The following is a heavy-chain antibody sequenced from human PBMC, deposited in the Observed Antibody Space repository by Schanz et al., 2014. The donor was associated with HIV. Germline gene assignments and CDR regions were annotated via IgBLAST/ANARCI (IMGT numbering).Heavy chain of an antibody. Sequence: EVQLVESGGGLVQPWGSLRLSCVASGFTSGSYWMSWVRQTPGKGLEWVANIKQDGGEKHYVDSVKGRFTISRDNVKNSLYLQMNTVTAEDTAIYFCTRDVLYYGGYYFDSWGQGILVTVSS. CDR3: TRDVLYYGGYYFDS. J-gene: IGHJ4*02. D-gene: IGHD1-26*01. CDR2: IKQDGGEK. V-gene: IGHV3-7*01. CDR1: GFTSGSYW.